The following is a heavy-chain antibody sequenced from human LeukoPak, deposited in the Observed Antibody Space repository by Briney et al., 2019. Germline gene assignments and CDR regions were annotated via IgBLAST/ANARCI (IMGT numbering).Heavy chain of an antibody. CDR2: IYYSGST. Sequence: SETLSLTCTVSGGSISSSSYYWGWIRQPPGKGLEWIGRIYYSGSTYYNPSLKSRVTISVDTSKNQFSLKLSSVTAADTAVYYCARRGWELLSYYYYYGMDVWGQGTTVTVSS. CDR1: GGSISSSSYY. D-gene: IGHD1-26*01. J-gene: IGHJ6*02. CDR3: ARRGWELLSYYYYYGMDV. V-gene: IGHV4-39*01.